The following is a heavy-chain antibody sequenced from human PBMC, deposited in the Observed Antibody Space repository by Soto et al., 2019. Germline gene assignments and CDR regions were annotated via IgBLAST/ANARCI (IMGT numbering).Heavy chain of an antibody. D-gene: IGHD3-9*01. J-gene: IGHJ3*02. Sequence: SVKVSCKASGGTFSSYTISWVRQAPGQGLEWMGRIIPILGIANYAQKFQGRVTITADKSTSTAYMELSSLRSEDTAVYYCARDILTPLDAFDIWGQGTMVTVSS. V-gene: IGHV1-69*04. CDR2: IIPILGIA. CDR3: ARDILTPLDAFDI. CDR1: GGTFSSYT.